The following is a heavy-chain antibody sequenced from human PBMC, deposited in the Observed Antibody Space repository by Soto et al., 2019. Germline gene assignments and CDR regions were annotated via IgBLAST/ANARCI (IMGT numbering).Heavy chain of an antibody. D-gene: IGHD2-15*01. CDR2: INAGNGNT. V-gene: IGHV1-3*01. J-gene: IGHJ4*02. CDR3: ARDLGVATTFDY. CDR1: GYTFTSYA. Sequence: ASVKVSCKASGYTFTSYAMHWVRQAPGQRLEWMGWINAGNGNTKYSQKFQGRVTITRDTSASTAYMELSSLRSEDTAVYYCARDLGVATTFDYWGQGTLVTVSS.